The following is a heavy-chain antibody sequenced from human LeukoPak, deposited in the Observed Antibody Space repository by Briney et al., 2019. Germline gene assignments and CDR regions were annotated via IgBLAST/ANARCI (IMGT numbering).Heavy chain of an antibody. Sequence: GASVKASCKASGYTFTSYGINWVRQDPEQGLEWMGWISAYNGNTNYAQNLQGRVTMTTDTSTSTVYMELRSLRSDDTAVYYCARIHLVGPTGVIDYWGQGTLVTVSS. J-gene: IGHJ4*02. CDR1: GYTFTSYG. D-gene: IGHD1-26*01. CDR3: ARIHLVGPTGVIDY. CDR2: ISAYNGNT. V-gene: IGHV1-18*01.